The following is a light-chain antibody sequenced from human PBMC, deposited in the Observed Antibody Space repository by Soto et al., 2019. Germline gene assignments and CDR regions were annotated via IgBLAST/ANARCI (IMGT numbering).Light chain of an antibody. CDR2: GAS. CDR3: QQSYSSPQT. Sequence: DIQMTPSPSSLSASVGDRVSITCRAGQSVNRFLNWYQQKPGKAPKLQIYGASSLQSGVPPRFRGRGYGTDFTLPISSLQPEDFATYYCQQSYSSPQTFGQGTKVEIK. J-gene: IGKJ1*01. CDR1: QSVNRF. V-gene: IGKV1-39*01.